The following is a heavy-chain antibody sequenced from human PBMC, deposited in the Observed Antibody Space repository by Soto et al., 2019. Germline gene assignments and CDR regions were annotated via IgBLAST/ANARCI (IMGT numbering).Heavy chain of an antibody. CDR3: ARGLQRRFGGYKGLGYHGMDV. J-gene: IGHJ6*02. CDR2: ISHSGST. CDR1: GGSFSDYY. V-gene: IGHV4-34*01. Sequence: QVQLQQWGAGLLKPSETLSLTCAVNGGSFSDYYWSWVRQPPGKGLEWIGEISHSGSTSYNPSLNSRGTISIDTSKNQFSLKLSSVSAADTAMYYCARGLQRRFGGYKGLGYHGMDVWGQGTTVTVSS. D-gene: IGHD5-12*01.